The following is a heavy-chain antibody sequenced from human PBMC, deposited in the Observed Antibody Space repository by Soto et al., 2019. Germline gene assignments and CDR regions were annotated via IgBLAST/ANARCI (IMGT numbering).Heavy chain of an antibody. V-gene: IGHV1-46*01. Sequence: QVPLVQSGAEVKKPGASVKVSCKASGYIFTAYSMHWVRQAPGQGLEWMGVVNPSGGSTNYAQKFQGRITMTRDTSTSTVYMDLSSLTSEDTAVYYCAREENCSDGICYSEYFQRWGQGTLVTVSS. CDR1: GYIFTAYS. CDR2: VNPSGGST. D-gene: IGHD2-15*01. J-gene: IGHJ1*01. CDR3: AREENCSDGICYSEYFQR.